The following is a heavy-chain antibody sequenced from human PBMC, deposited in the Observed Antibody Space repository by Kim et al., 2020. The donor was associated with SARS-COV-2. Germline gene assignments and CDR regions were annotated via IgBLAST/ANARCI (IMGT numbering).Heavy chain of an antibody. J-gene: IGHJ4*02. CDR3: ARHERGSGSWGDY. CDR2: IYYSGST. CDR1: GGSISSSSYY. Sequence: SETLSLTCTVSGGSISSSSYYWGWIRQPPGKGLEWIGSIYYSGSTYYNPSLKSRVTISVDTSKNQFSLKLSSVTAADTAVYYCARHERGSGSWGDYWGQGTLVTVSS. V-gene: IGHV4-39*01. D-gene: IGHD3-10*01.